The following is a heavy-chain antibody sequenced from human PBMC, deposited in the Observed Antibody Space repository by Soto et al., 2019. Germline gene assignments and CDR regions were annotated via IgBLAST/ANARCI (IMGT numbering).Heavy chain of an antibody. V-gene: IGHV4-30-4*01. D-gene: IGHD2-21*02. Sequence: QVQLQESGPGLVKPSQTLSLTCTVSGGSISSGDYYWSWIRQPPGKGLEWIGYIYYSGSTYYNPSLKSRVTISVDTSKNQVSLKLSSVTAADTAVYYCARGGRSCGGDCYSIRWFDPWGQGTLVTVSS. CDR2: IYYSGST. CDR3: ARGGRSCGGDCYSIRWFDP. J-gene: IGHJ5*02. CDR1: GGSISSGDYY.